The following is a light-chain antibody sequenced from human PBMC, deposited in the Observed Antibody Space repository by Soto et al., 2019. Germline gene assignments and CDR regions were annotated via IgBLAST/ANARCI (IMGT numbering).Light chain of an antibody. J-gene: IGLJ1*01. CDR1: TSDVGSYDL. V-gene: IGLV2-23*02. CDR2: EVS. CDR3: CSYAGGRSPYV. Sequence: QSVLTQPAYVSGSPGQSITISCTGTTSDVGSYDLVSWYQQHPGKAPKIMIYEVSKRPSGDSNRFSGSKSGNTASLTISGLQAEDEADYYCCSYAGGRSPYVFGTGTKVTVL.